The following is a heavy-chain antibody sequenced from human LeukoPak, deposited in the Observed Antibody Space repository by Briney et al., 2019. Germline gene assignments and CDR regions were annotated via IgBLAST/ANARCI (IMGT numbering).Heavy chain of an antibody. Sequence: ASVKVSCKASGYTFTSYDINWVRQATGQGLEWMGWMNPNSGNTGYAQKFQGRVTMTRNTSISTAYMELSSLRSEDTAVYYCARGRRWLQTFDYWGQGTLVTVSS. V-gene: IGHV1-8*01. CDR1: GYTFTSYD. CDR3: ARGRRWLQTFDY. CDR2: MNPNSGNT. J-gene: IGHJ4*02. D-gene: IGHD5-24*01.